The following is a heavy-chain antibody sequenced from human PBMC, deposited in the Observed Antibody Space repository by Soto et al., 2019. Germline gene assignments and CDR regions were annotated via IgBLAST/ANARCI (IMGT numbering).Heavy chain of an antibody. CDR2: IIPIFGTA. J-gene: IGHJ6*02. Sequence: QVQLVQSGAEVKKPGSSVKVSCKASGGTFSSYAINWVRQAPGQGLEWMGGIIPIFGTADYAQKFQGRVTITADGSTSTAYMELSSLRSEDTAVYYCASTGFGETYYYGMDVWGQGTTVTVSS. CDR3: ASTGFGETYYYGMDV. V-gene: IGHV1-69*12. CDR1: GGTFSSYA. D-gene: IGHD3-10*01.